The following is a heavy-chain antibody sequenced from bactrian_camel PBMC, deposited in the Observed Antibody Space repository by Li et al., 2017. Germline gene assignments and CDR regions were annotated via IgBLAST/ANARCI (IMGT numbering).Heavy chain of an antibody. CDR1: GYLYSAYC. J-gene: IGHJ6*01. V-gene: IGHV3S53*01. CDR2: LDSDGIA. D-gene: IGHD6*01. Sequence: HVQLVESGGGTVPAGGSLKLSCVASGYLYSAYCMGWFRQAPGKQREWVAGLDSDGIASYADSVKGRFTISQDNAKNTVYLQMNSLKPDDTAMYYCAADLPPAKGKLTVAVGAVRCDFAYWGLGTQVTVS. CDR3: AADLPPAKGKLTVAVGAVRCDFAY.